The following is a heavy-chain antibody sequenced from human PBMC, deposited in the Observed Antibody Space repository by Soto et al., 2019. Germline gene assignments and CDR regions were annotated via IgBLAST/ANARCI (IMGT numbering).Heavy chain of an antibody. Sequence: SETLSLTCAVYGGSFSGYYWSWIRQPPGKGLEWIGEINHSGSTNYNPSLKSRVTISVDTSKNQFSLKLSSVTAADTAVYYCARDKYYGSGSHYYYYGMDVWGQGTTVTVSS. CDR1: GGSFSGYY. D-gene: IGHD3-10*01. CDR2: INHSGST. V-gene: IGHV4-34*01. CDR3: ARDKYYGSGSHYYYYGMDV. J-gene: IGHJ6*02.